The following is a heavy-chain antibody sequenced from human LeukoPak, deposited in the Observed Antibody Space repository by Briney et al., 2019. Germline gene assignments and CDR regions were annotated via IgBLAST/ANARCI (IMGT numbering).Heavy chain of an antibody. V-gene: IGHV3-21*06. Sequence: GGSLRLSCAASGFTFSSFKMTWVRQAPGKGLEWVASISPSSTYIYYGDSLKGRVTVSRDNAKSLLFLHMGSLRPDDTAVYYCARDFTGGEYFDSWGQGALVSVSS. CDR3: ARDFTGGEYFDS. CDR2: ISPSSTYI. J-gene: IGHJ4*02. CDR1: GFTFSSFK. D-gene: IGHD3-16*01.